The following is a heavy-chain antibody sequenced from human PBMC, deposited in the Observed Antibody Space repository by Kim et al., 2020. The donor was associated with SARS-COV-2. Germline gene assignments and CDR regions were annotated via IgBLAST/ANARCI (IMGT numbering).Heavy chain of an antibody. Sequence: GGSLRLYCAASGFAVYRFAMNWVRQAPGKGLEWISAITNNNGKTYYQDSVKGRFTISRDESKNIVYLHMSSLKVEDTAVYYCAKDHPSPGWPTFGDWGQGTLVAVSS. J-gene: IGHJ4*02. CDR1: GFAVYRFA. V-gene: IGHV3-23*01. CDR3: AKDHPSPGWPTFGD. CDR2: ITNNNGKT. D-gene: IGHD6-19*01.